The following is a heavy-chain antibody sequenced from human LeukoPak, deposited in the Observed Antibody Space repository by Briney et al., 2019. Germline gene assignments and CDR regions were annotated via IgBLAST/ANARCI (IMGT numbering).Heavy chain of an antibody. CDR2: ISGSGGST. CDR1: GFTFSSYA. D-gene: IGHD2-2*01. CDR3: AKDRVPAAHSPGYYFDY. Sequence: GGSLRLSCAAPGFTFSSYAMSWVRQAPGKGLEWVSAISGSGGSTYYADSVKGRFTISRDNSKNTLYLQMNSLRAEDTAVYYCAKDRVPAAHSPGYYFDYWGQGTLVTVSS. J-gene: IGHJ4*02. V-gene: IGHV3-23*01.